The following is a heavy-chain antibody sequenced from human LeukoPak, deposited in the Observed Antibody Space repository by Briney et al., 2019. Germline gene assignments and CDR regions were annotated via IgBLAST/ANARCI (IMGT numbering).Heavy chain of an antibody. J-gene: IGHJ4*02. CDR1: GGSFSGYY. V-gene: IGHV4-34*01. D-gene: IGHD4-11*01. Sequence: KPSETLSLTCAVYGGSFSGYYWSWIRQPPGKGLEWIGEINHSGSTNYNPSLKSRVTISVDTSKNQFSLKLSSVTAADTAVYYCASAPPDYKNGDYWGQGTLVTVSS. CDR2: INHSGST. CDR3: ASAPPDYKNGDY.